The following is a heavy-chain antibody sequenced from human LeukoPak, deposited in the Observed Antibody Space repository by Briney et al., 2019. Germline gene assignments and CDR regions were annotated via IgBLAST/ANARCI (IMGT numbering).Heavy chain of an antibody. CDR3: ARESESPDYYDSSGYYVNWFDP. V-gene: IGHV4-30-2*01. CDR2: IYHSGST. Sequence: SETLSLTCTVSGGSISSGGYYWSWIRQPPGKGLEWIGYIYHSGSTYYNPSLKSRVTISVDRSKNQFSLKLSSVTAADTAVYYCARESESPDYYDSSGYYVNWFDPWGQGTLVTVSS. D-gene: IGHD3-22*01. J-gene: IGHJ5*02. CDR1: GGSISSGGYY.